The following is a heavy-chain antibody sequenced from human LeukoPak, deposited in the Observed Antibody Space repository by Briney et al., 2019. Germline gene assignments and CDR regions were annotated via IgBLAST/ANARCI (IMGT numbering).Heavy chain of an antibody. CDR1: GGSISSSTYY. CDR2: IYYSGNT. D-gene: IGHD3-22*01. Sequence: SETQSLTCTVAGGSISSSTYYWGWIRQPPGEGLEWIGSIYYSGNTYYNPSLKSRVTISVDTSKNQFSLKLSSVTATDTAVYYCARLKYYYDSSGYSYFDYWGQGTLVTVSS. V-gene: IGHV4-39*01. CDR3: ARLKYYYDSSGYSYFDY. J-gene: IGHJ4*02.